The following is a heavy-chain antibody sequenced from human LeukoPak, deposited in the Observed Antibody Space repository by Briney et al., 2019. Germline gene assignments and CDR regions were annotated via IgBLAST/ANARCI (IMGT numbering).Heavy chain of an antibody. V-gene: IGHV3-23*01. Sequence: PGGSLRLSCAASGITFSSYGMSWVRQAPGKGLEWVSSISNTGGTTYYADSVKGRFTISRDNSKNTLYLQMNSLRAEDTAVYYCAKNPLPYDYVWGSSYNWFDPWGQGTLVTVSS. D-gene: IGHD3-16*01. CDR1: GITFSSYG. CDR3: AKNPLPYDYVWGSSYNWFDP. J-gene: IGHJ5*02. CDR2: ISNTGGTT.